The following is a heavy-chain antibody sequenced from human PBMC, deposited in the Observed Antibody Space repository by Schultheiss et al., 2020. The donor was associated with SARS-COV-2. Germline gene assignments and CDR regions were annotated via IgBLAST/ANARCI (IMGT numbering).Heavy chain of an antibody. J-gene: IGHJ3*02. V-gene: IGHV4-59*01. CDR1: GGSISSYY. D-gene: IGHD1-20*01. CDR3: ARITGTCAFDI. Sequence: SETLSLTCTVSGGSISSYYWSWIRQPPGKGLEWIGYIYYSGSTNYNPSLKSRVTISVDTSKNQFSLKLSSVTAAGTAVYYCARITGTCAFDIWGQGTMVTVSS. CDR2: IYYSGST.